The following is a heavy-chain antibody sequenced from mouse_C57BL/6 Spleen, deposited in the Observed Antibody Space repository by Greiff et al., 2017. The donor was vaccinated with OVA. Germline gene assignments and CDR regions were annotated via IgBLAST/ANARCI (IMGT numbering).Heavy chain of an antibody. V-gene: IGHV1-53*01. CDR1: GYTFTSYW. J-gene: IGHJ4*01. Sequence: VKLQQPGTELVKPGASVKLSCKASGYTFTSYWMHWVKQRPGQGLEWIGNINPSNGGTNYNEKFKSKATLTVDKSSSTAYMQLSSLTSEDSAVYYCARHYGSSYRAMDYWGQGTSVTVSS. CDR2: INPSNGGT. D-gene: IGHD1-1*01. CDR3: ARHYGSSYRAMDY.